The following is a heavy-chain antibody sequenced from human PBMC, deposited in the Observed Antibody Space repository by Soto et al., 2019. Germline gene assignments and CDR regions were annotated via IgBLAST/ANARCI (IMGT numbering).Heavy chain of an antibody. CDR3: AKETSVTTSKYYYGMDV. CDR2: ISYDGSNK. V-gene: IGHV3-30*18. CDR1: GFTFSSYG. D-gene: IGHD4-17*01. Sequence: SLRLSCAASGFTFSSYGMHWVRQAPGKGLEWVAVISYDGSNKYYADSVKGRFTISRDNSKNTLYLQMNSLRAEDTAVYYCAKETSVTTSKYYYGMDVWGQGTTVTVSS. J-gene: IGHJ6*02.